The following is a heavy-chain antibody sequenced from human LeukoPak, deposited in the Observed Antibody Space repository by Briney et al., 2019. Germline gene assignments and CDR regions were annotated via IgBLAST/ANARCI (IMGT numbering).Heavy chain of an antibody. D-gene: IGHD2-2*01. J-gene: IGHJ6*02. CDR3: ARDKGQYCSSTSCYANYYYYGMDV. CDR2: SNPNSGGT. CDR1: GYTFTGYY. V-gene: IGHV1-2*04. Sequence: SVNVSCKGSGYTFTGYYMHGVRPPAGQELEWVGWSNPNSGGTNYAQNFQGWVTMTRDTSISTAYMELSRMRSADTAVYYCARDKGQYCSSTSCYANYYYYGMDVWGQGTTVTVSS.